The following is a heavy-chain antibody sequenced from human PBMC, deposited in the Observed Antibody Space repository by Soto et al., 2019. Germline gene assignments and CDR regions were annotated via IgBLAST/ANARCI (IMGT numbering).Heavy chain of an antibody. D-gene: IGHD1-1*01. CDR2: IYYNGNT. CDR1: GGSIRSGDYY. J-gene: IGHJ4*02. Sequence: SETLSLTCTVSGGSIRSGDYYWSWIRQPPGKGLEWIGNIYYNGNTYYNPPLKSRVTMSVDTSKNQFSLKLSSVTAADTAVYSCATGGGTDYFAYWGQGTMVTVSS. CDR3: ATGGGTDYFAY. V-gene: IGHV4-30-4*01.